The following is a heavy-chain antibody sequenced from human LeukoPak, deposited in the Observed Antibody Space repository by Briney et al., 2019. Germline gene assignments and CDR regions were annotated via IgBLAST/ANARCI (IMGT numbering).Heavy chain of an antibody. D-gene: IGHD6-19*01. V-gene: IGHV4-30-4*01. CDR3: ASADMAVAGLFDY. Sequence: SETLSLTCTVSGGSISSGEYYWSWIRQPPGKGLEWIGYFSYTGSTYYNPSVKSRVTISVDTSKNQFSLKLSSVTAADTAVYYCASADMAVAGLFDYWGQGTLVTVSS. CDR1: GGSISSGEYY. J-gene: IGHJ4*02. CDR2: FSYTGST.